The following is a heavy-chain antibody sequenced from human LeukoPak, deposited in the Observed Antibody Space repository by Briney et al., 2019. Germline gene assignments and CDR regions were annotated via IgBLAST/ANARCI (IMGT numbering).Heavy chain of an antibody. CDR3: AKDKEDSRGYYYVFDF. D-gene: IGHD3-22*01. CDR2: INWNSGSI. CDR1: GFTFDDYA. J-gene: IGHJ4*02. V-gene: IGHV3-9*01. Sequence: GGSLRLSFAASGFTFDDYAMQWVRQAPGKGPAWVAGINWNSGSIGYADSVKGRFTISRDNAKNHMYLQLNSLSAEDTALYYCAKDKEDSRGYYYVFDFWGQGTLVTVSS.